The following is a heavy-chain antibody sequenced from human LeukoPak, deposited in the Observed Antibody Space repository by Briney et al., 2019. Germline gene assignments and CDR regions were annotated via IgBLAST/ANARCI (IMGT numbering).Heavy chain of an antibody. D-gene: IGHD3-9*01. CDR1: GGSISSYY. J-gene: IGHJ4*02. V-gene: IGHV4-59*12. CDR3: ARDQYYDILGY. CDR2: IYSSGST. Sequence: SETLSLTCTVSGGSISSYYWSWIRQPPGKGLEWIGYIYSSGSTNYNSSLKSRVTISVDTSKNQFSLKLSSVTAADTAVYYCARDQYYDILGYWGQGALVTVSS.